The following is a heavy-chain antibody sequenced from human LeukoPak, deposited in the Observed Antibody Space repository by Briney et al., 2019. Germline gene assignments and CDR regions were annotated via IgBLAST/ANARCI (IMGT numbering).Heavy chain of an antibody. CDR3: ARDFQTVGRGLGDY. CDR1: GFTFSSYE. J-gene: IGHJ4*02. CDR2: ISSSGGTI. V-gene: IGHV3-48*03. D-gene: IGHD3-10*01. Sequence: GGSLRLSCAASGFTFSSYEMNWVRQAPGKGLEWVSYISSSGGTIYYADSVKGRFTISRDNAKNSLYLQMNSLRAEDTAVYYCARDFQTVGRGLGDYWGREPWSPSPQ.